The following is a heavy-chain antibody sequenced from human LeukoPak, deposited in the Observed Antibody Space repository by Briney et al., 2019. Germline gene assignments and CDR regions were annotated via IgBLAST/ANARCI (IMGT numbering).Heavy chain of an antibody. CDR1: AYRFTTYS. CDR2: ISTYNGNT. V-gene: IGHV1-18*01. CDR3: ARSRELTYYYMDV. D-gene: IGHD1-26*01. J-gene: IGHJ6*03. Sequence: ASVKVSCKASAYRFTTYSISWVRQAPGQGLEWMGWISTYNGNTNYAQELQGRVTMTTDTSTSTDYMELSSLRSDDTAVYYCARSRELTYYYMDVWGKGTTVTVSS.